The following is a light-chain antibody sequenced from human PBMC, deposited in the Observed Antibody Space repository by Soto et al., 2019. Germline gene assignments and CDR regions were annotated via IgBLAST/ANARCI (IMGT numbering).Light chain of an antibody. Sequence: DIQMTQSPSSLSASVGDRVTITCRASQGIDTYLAWFQQKPGKAPKTLIYAACSLHSGVPSRFSGSGFGTDFTLTISSLQPEDFATYYCQHYNGYPQTFGQGTRLDIK. CDR2: AAC. CDR1: QGIDTY. CDR3: QHYNGYPQT. V-gene: IGKV1-16*01. J-gene: IGKJ5*01.